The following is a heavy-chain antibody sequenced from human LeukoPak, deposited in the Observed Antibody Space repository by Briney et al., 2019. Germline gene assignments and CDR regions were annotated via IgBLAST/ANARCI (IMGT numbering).Heavy chain of an antibody. V-gene: IGHV3-9*01. J-gene: IGHJ4*02. CDR2: ISWNSGYI. Sequence: GGSLRLSCAASGFTFDDYAMHWVRQAPGKGLEWVSGISWNSGYIGYEDSVKGRFTISRDNAKNSLYLQMNSLRAEDTALYYCAKGSYGSGSYVDYWGQGTLITVSS. CDR3: AKGSYGSGSYVDY. D-gene: IGHD3-10*01. CDR1: GFTFDDYA.